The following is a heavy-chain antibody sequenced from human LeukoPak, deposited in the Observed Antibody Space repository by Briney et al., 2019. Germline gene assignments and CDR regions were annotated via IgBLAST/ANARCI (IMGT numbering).Heavy chain of an antibody. Sequence: PGRSLRLSCAASGFTFSTYGMQWVRQAPGKGLEWVAVIVGDGSKAHCADSVRGRFTVSGDNSKNTLYLQMNSLRAEDTAVYYCARDSITGDNSLDFWGRGTLVTVSS. D-gene: IGHD7-27*01. CDR2: IVGDGSKA. CDR3: ARDSITGDNSLDF. V-gene: IGHV3-33*05. J-gene: IGHJ4*02. CDR1: GFTFSTYG.